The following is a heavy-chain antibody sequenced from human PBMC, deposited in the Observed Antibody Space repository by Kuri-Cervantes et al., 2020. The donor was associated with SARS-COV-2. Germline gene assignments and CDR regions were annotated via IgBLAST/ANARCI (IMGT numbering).Heavy chain of an antibody. V-gene: IGHV4-4*07. CDR2: IYTSGST. J-gene: IGHJ6*02. CDR1: GGSISAYY. CDR3: ARDRREITIFGAIYYGMDV. Sequence: SETLSLTCTVSGGSISAYYWGWIRQPPGKGLEWIGRIYTSGSTNYNPSLKSRVTMSVDTSKNQFSLKLSSVTAADTAVYYCARDRREITIFGAIYYGMDVWGQGTTVTVSS. D-gene: IGHD3-3*01.